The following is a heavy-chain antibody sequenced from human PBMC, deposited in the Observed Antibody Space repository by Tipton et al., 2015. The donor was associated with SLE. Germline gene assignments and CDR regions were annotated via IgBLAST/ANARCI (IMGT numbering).Heavy chain of an antibody. CDR3: ARGVRRCSGSYVFDY. Sequence: QLVQSGPEVKKPGASVKVSCKASGYTFTSYDINWVRQASGQGLEWMGWMNPNSGNTGYAQKFRGRVTMTRNTSISTAYMDLSILRSEDTAVYFCARGVRRCSGSYVFDYWGQGTLVTVSS. CDR2: MNPNSGNT. D-gene: IGHD3-10*02. V-gene: IGHV1-8*01. J-gene: IGHJ4*02. CDR1: GYTFTSYD.